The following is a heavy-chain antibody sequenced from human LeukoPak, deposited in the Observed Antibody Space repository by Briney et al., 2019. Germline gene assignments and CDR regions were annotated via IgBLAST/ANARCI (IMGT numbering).Heavy chain of an antibody. J-gene: IGHJ6*02. D-gene: IGHD3-3*01. CDR3: ASPLRDFWSGYYTYYYYGMDV. Sequence: GGSLRLSCAASGFTFSSYAMHWVRQAPGKGLEWVAVISYDGSNKYYADSVKGRFTISRDNSKNTLYLQRNSLRAEDTAVYYCASPLRDFWSGYYTYYYYGMDVWGQGTTVTVSS. CDR2: ISYDGSNK. V-gene: IGHV3-30-3*01. CDR1: GFTFSSYA.